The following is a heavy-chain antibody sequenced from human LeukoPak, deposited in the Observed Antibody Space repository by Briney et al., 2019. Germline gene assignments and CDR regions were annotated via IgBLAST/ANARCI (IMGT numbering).Heavy chain of an antibody. Sequence: SETLSLTCSVSGDSIRNYYWNWVRQPPGKSLEWIGYTHHSGKTYYNPSLKSRVSTSVDTSKNQFSLKLSFVTAADTAIYYCAKWEEALRAFDVWGQGTMVTVSS. CDR2: THHSGKT. CDR1: GDSIRNYY. CDR3: AKWEEALRAFDV. D-gene: IGHD3-3*02. J-gene: IGHJ3*01. V-gene: IGHV4-59*08.